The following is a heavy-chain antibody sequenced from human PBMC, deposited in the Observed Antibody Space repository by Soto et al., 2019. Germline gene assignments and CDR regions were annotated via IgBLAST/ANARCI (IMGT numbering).Heavy chain of an antibody. CDR3: AKESSVLWFGEFTF. V-gene: IGHV3-23*01. J-gene: IGHJ4*02. Sequence: EVQLFESGGGFIQPGGSLRLSCAASGFTFTAYAMSWVRQSPGKGLEWVSAISARGDSTYYRDSVKGRFTISRDNSKNTLYLQMNSLRAEDTAVYYCAKESSVLWFGEFTFWGQGTLVTVSS. CDR2: ISARGDST. D-gene: IGHD3-10*01. CDR1: GFTFTAYA.